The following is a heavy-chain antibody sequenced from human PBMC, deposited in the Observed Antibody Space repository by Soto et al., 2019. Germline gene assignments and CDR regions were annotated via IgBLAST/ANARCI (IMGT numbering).Heavy chain of an antibody. J-gene: IGHJ4*02. CDR2: ISPMFGAA. V-gene: IGHV1-69*19. CDR3: AREVQVHTPAFVY. CDR1: GGTFNTYA. D-gene: IGHD3-10*01. Sequence: QVQLVQSGAEMKKPGSSVKVSCQTSGGTFNTYAMNWVRQAPGQGPEWMGDISPMFGAANYAPKFQGRVTMTADESTGTSYVRLSRLTSKDTALYFCAREVQVHTPAFVYWGQGTLVTVSS.